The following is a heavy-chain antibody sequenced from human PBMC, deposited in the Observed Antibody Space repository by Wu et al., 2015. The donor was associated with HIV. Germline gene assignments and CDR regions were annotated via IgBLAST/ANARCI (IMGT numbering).Heavy chain of an antibody. CDR1: GYIFSDFG. J-gene: IGHJ4*02. CDR3: ARGHYYDTSSSPMY. D-gene: IGHD3-22*01. CDR2: ISAQNGNT. V-gene: IGHV1-18*01. Sequence: VQLVQSGGEVKKPGASVKVACKSSGYIFSDFGIHWVRQTPGEGLEWMGWISAQNGNTKYAQKFQGGVTMTTETSSSTAYMELRSLRSDDTAVYFCARGHYYDTSSSPMYWGPGTRVTVSS.